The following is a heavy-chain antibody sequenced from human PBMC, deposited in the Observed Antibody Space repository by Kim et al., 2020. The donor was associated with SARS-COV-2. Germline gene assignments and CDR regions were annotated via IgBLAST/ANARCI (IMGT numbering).Heavy chain of an antibody. CDR2: KEDGSKK. CDR3: AREWDF. Sequence: KEDGSKKHYVDSVKARLTISRDNAKKAVYLQMTSLRADDTAVYFCAREWDFWGQGTRVTVSS. J-gene: IGHJ4*02. V-gene: IGHV3-7*03. D-gene: IGHD1-26*01.